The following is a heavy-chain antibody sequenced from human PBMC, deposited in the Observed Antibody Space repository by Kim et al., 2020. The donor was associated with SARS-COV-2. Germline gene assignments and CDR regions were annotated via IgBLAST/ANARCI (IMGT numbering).Heavy chain of an antibody. J-gene: IGHJ5*02. CDR2: IYYSGST. D-gene: IGHD5-12*01. V-gene: IGHV4-31*03. Sequence: SETLSLTCTVSGGSISSGAYYWSWIRQHPGEGLEWIGYIYYSGSTYYNPSLKSRITISIDTSKNQFSLRLSSVTAADTAVYYCARERVGGDPIVATIRGFDPWGQGTLVTVSS. CDR1: GGSISSGAYY. CDR3: ARERVGGDPIVATIRGFDP.